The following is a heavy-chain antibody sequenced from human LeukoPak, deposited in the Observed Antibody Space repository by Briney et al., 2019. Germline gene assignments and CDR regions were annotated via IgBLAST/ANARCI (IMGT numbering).Heavy chain of an antibody. J-gene: IGHJ5*02. D-gene: IGHD2-2*01. Sequence: PSETLSLTCTVSGGSISSGDYYWSWIRQPPGKGLEWIGYIYYSGSTYNPSLKSRVTISVDTSKNQFSLKLSSVTAADTAVYYCARGYCSSTSCPLDWFDPWGQGTLVTVSS. CDR1: GGSISSGDYY. CDR3: ARGYCSSTSCPLDWFDP. V-gene: IGHV4-30-4*08. CDR2: IYYSGST.